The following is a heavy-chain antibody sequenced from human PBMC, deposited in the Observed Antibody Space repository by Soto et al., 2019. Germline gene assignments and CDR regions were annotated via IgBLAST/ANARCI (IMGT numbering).Heavy chain of an antibody. CDR2: INAGNGNT. D-gene: IGHD3-16*01. J-gene: IGHJ4*02. V-gene: IGHV1-3*01. CDR3: ARESRGDLDY. Sequence: QVQLVQSGAEVKKPGASVKVSCKASGYTFTNYALHWVRQAPGQRLEWMGWINAGNGNTTYSQKFQGRVTITRDTYAITAYMELSGLRSEDTAVYYCARESRGDLDYWGQGSLVTVSS. CDR1: GYTFTNYA.